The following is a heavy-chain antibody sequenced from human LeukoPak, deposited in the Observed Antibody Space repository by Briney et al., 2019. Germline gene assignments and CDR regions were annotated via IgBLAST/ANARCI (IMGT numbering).Heavy chain of an antibody. CDR3: ATDGGPAYSSSWYLY. D-gene: IGHD6-13*01. Sequence: GGSLRLSCAASGFTFSSYSMNWVRQAPGKGLEWVSSISSSSSYIYYADSVKGRFTISRDNAKNSLYLQMNSLRAEDTAVYYCATDGGPAYSSSWYLYWGQGSLVTVSS. V-gene: IGHV3-21*01. CDR1: GFTFSSYS. J-gene: IGHJ4*02. CDR2: ISSSSSYI.